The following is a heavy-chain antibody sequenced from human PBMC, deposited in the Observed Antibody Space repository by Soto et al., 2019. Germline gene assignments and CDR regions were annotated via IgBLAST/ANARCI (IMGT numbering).Heavy chain of an antibody. CDR3: AKDSGIVVAPAALYNWFDP. CDR2: ISGSGGST. J-gene: IGHJ5*02. CDR1: GFTFSTYA. D-gene: IGHD2-2*01. Sequence: GGSLRLSCAASGFTFSTYAMSWVRQAPGKGLEWVSAISGSGGSTYYADSVKGRFTISRDNSKNTLYLQMNSLRAEDTAVYYCAKDSGIVVAPAALYNWFDPWGQGNLVTVSS. V-gene: IGHV3-23*01.